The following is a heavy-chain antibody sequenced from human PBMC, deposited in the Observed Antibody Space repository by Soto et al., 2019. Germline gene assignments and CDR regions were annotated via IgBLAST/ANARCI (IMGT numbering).Heavy chain of an antibody. CDR3: EKGIGQFWLHIEY. CDR1: GFTLSSFV. J-gene: IGHJ4*02. CDR2: MTDTGLNT. Sequence: EVQLLESGGGLVQPRVSLRLSCAASGFTLSSFVMGWVRQAPGKGLEWVSAMTDTGLNTYYADSVKGRFTISRDNSKTHLYLQMHSLRAEDTAIYYCEKGIGQFWLHIEYWGQGTLVTVST. D-gene: IGHD5-18*01. V-gene: IGHV3-23*01.